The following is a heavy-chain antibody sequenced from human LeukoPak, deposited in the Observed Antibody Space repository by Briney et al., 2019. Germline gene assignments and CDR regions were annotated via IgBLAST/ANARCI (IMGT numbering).Heavy chain of an antibody. Sequence: PGGSLRLSCAASGFTFSSYEMNWVRQAPGKGLEWVSYISSSGSAIYYADSVKGRFTISRDNAKNSLYLQMNSLRAEDTAVYYCASAGWFGEGYFDYWGQGTLVTVSS. V-gene: IGHV3-48*03. CDR2: ISSSGSAI. D-gene: IGHD3-10*01. CDR3: ASAGWFGEGYFDY. J-gene: IGHJ4*02. CDR1: GFTFSSYE.